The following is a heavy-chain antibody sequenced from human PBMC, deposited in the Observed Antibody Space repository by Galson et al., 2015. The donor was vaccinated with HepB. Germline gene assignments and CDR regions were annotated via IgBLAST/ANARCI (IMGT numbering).Heavy chain of an antibody. CDR2: IIPIFGTA. CDR3: ARDPRYGGKGGYYYGMDV. D-gene: IGHD4-23*01. V-gene: IGHV1-69*13. J-gene: IGHJ6*02. Sequence: SVKVSCKASGGTFSSYAISWVRQAPGQGLEWMGGIIPIFGTANYAQKFQGRVTITADESTSTAYMELSSLRSEDTAVYYCARDPRYGGKGGYYYGMDVWGQGTTVTVSS. CDR1: GGTFSSYA.